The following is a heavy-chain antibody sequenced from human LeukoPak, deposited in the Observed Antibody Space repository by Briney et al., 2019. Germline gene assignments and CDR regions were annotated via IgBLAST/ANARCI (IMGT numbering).Heavy chain of an antibody. V-gene: IGHV1-69*13. J-gene: IGHJ6*02. CDR1: GGTFSSYA. D-gene: IGHD3-3*01. CDR3: ATYYDFWSGLRGYYYYGMDV. CDR2: IIPIFGTA. Sequence: ASVKVSCKASGGTFSSYAISWVRQAPGQGLEWMGGIIPIFGTANYAQKFQGRVTITADESTGTAYMELSSLRSEDTAVYYCATYYDFWSGLRGYYYYGMDVWGQGTTVTVSS.